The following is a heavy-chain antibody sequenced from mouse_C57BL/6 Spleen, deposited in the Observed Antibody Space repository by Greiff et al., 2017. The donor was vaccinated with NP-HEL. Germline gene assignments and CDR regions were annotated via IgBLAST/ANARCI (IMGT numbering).Heavy chain of an antibody. CDR2: ISSGSSTI. J-gene: IGHJ2*01. V-gene: IGHV5-17*01. D-gene: IGHD1-1*01. CDR3: ARTTTVAPY. CDR1: GFTFSDYG. Sequence: EVQVVESGGGLVKPGGSLKLSCAASGFTFSDYGMHWVRQAPEKGLEWVAYISSGSSTIYYADQVKGRFTISRDNAKNTLFLHVTSLRSEDTAMYYCARTTTVAPYWGQGTTLTVSS.